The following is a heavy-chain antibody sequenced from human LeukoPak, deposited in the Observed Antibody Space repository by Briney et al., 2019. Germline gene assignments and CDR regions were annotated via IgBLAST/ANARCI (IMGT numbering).Heavy chain of an antibody. V-gene: IGHV4-59*01. CDR1: SFTITGYY. CDR2: IYYSGTT. CDR3: ARYDGDDNNFDY. J-gene: IGHJ4*02. D-gene: IGHD4-17*01. Sequence: KASETLSFTSSVASFTITGYYWSWIRQPPGKGLEWIGYIYYSGTTNYNPSLRSRVTMAVYKSRDQFSLKVNSVTAMDTAVYYCARYDGDDNNFDYWGQGTLVTVSS.